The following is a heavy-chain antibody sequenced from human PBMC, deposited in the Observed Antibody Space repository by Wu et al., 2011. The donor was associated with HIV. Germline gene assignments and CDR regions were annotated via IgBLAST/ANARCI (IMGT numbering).Heavy chain of an antibody. D-gene: IGHD3-22*01. Sequence: QMQLVQSGPEMKKPGTSVKFSCKASGFTFNSSAIQWVRQARGQRLEWIGWIVVGSGNTNYAQKFQERVTITRDMSTSTAYMELSSLRSEDTAVYYCARDPRRNYYDSSAMRGAFDIWGQGTMVTVSS. J-gene: IGHJ3*02. CDR1: GFTFNSSA. CDR3: ARDPRRNYYDSSAMRGAFDI. CDR2: IVVGSGNT. V-gene: IGHV1-58*02.